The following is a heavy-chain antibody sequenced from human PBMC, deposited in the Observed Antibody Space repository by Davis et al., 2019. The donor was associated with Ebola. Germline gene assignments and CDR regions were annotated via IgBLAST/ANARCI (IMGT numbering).Heavy chain of an antibody. J-gene: IGHJ4*02. V-gene: IGHV3-53*04. D-gene: IGHD6-19*01. CDR3: ARDGGSGWAGFDY. CDR1: GFTVSSNY. CDR2: IYSGGST. Sequence: GESLKISCAASGFTVSSNYMSWVRQAPGKGLEWVSVIYSGGSTYYADSVKGRFTISRHNSKNTLYLQMNSLRAEDTAVYYCARDGGSGWAGFDYWGQGTLVTVSS.